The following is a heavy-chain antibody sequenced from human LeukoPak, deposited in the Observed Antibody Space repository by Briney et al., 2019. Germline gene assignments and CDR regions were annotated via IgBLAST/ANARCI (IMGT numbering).Heavy chain of an antibody. J-gene: IGHJ4*02. Sequence: GGSLRLSCAASGFTFSSYAMSWVRQAPGKGLEWVSGITGSGSGTYYADSVKGQFTISRDNAKNTLYLQMNSLRAEDTAVYYCARESYGDANFDSWGQGTLVTVPS. D-gene: IGHD4-17*01. CDR3: ARESYGDANFDS. CDR1: GFTFSSYA. V-gene: IGHV3-23*01. CDR2: ITGSGSGT.